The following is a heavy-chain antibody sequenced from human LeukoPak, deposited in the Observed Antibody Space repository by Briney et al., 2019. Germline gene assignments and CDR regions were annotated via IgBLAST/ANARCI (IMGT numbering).Heavy chain of an antibody. D-gene: IGHD5-18*01. Sequence: GGSLRLTCAASGFTFSSYGMAWVRQAPGKGLEWVSTISSDGKNEHYADSVKGRFTISRDNSKSTLYLQMNSLRAEDTAIYYCARDVDPYRYGLMFDSWGQGTLVTVSS. CDR2: ISSDGKNE. CDR1: GFTFSSYG. V-gene: IGHV3-23*01. J-gene: IGHJ4*02. CDR3: ARDVDPYRYGLMFDS.